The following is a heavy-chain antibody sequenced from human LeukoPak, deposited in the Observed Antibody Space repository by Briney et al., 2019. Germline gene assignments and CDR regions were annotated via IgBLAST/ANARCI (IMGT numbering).Heavy chain of an antibody. CDR2: IRQDGSEK. CDR1: GFTFSSYW. CDR3: ARDSSSWGTLFDY. Sequence: PGGSLRLSCAASGFTFSSYWMSWVRQAPGKRLEWVANIRQDGSEKYYVDSVKGRFTISRDNAKNSLYLQMNSLRAEDTAVYYCARDSSSWGTLFDYWGQGTLVTVSS. V-gene: IGHV3-7*01. D-gene: IGHD6-13*01. J-gene: IGHJ4*02.